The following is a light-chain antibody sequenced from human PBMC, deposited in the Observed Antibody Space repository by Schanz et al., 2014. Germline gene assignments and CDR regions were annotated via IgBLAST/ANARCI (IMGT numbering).Light chain of an antibody. CDR1: QHIGNSY. J-gene: IGKJ3*01. Sequence: EIVLTQSPGTLSLSPGERATLSCRASQHIGNSYLAWYQQKPGQTPRLLIYGAFRRATGIPDRFSGSESGTEFTLTISRLEPEDFAVYYCQQYGISRFTFGPGTKVDIK. CDR3: QQYGISRFT. V-gene: IGKV3-20*01. CDR2: GAF.